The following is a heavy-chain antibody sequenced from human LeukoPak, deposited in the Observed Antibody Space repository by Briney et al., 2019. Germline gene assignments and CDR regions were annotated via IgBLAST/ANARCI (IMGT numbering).Heavy chain of an antibody. D-gene: IGHD3-22*01. J-gene: IGHJ4*02. CDR2: NSSSSSYI. CDR3: ARPRFDSSGYALLDY. CDR1: GFTFSSYS. V-gene: IGHV3-21*01. Sequence: GGSLRLSCAASGFTFSSYSMNWVRQAPGKGLEWFSSNSSSSSYIYYADSVKGRFTISRDNAKNSLSLQMNSLRAEDTAVYYCARPRFDSSGYALLDYWGQGTLVTVSS.